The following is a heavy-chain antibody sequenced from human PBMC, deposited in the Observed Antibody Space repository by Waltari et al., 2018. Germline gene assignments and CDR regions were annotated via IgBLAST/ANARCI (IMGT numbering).Heavy chain of an antibody. CDR3: ASVSSSWSFGGY. D-gene: IGHD6-13*01. V-gene: IGHV3-30-3*01. J-gene: IGHJ4*02. CDR1: GFTFSSYA. CDR2: ISYDGSNK. Sequence: QVQLVESGGGVVQPGRSLRLSCAASGFTFSSYAMHWVRQAPGKGLEGVAVISYDGSNKYYADSVKGRFTISRDNSKNTLYLQMNSLRAEDTAVYYCASVSSSWSFGGYWGQGTLVTVSS.